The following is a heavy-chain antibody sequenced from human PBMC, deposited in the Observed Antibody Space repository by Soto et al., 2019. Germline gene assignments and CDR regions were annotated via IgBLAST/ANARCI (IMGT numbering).Heavy chain of an antibody. D-gene: IGHD3-3*01. V-gene: IGHV3-23*01. CDR1: GFTFSNYA. CDR2: LSDSGGST. CDR3: AKDRYHDFWSGFMDV. Sequence: GGSLRLSCVASGFTFSNYAMSWVRQAPGKGLEWVSALSDSGGSTYYADSVKGRFTISRDNSKNTLYLQMNSLRAEDTAIYYCAKDRYHDFWSGFMDVWGKGTTVTVSS. J-gene: IGHJ6*04.